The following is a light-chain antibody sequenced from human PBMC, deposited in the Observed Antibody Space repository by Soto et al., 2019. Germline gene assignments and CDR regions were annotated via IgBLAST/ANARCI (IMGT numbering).Light chain of an antibody. CDR1: QSLSSG. CDR3: QQYNNWPRT. CDR2: GAP. Sequence: EVVLTQSPVTLSLFPGEGATLSCRASQSLSSGYLAWYQQKPGQAPRLLIYGAPTRATGIPARFSGSGSGTEFTPTISSLQSEDFAVYYCQQYNNWPRTFGQGTKV. V-gene: IGKV3-15*01. J-gene: IGKJ1*01.